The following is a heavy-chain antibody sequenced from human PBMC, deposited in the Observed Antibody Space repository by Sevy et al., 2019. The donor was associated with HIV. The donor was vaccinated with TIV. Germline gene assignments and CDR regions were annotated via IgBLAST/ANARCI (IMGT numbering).Heavy chain of an antibody. J-gene: IGHJ3*02. CDR3: ARQWNGGYDFSDAFDI. Sequence: GGSLRLSCAASGFTFSSYGMHWVRQAPGKGLEWVAVIWYDGINKYYGDSVKGRFTISRDNAKNSLYLQMNSLRAEDTAVYYCARQWNGGYDFSDAFDIWGQGTMVTVSS. D-gene: IGHD5-12*01. V-gene: IGHV3-33*01. CDR1: GFTFSSYG. CDR2: IWYDGINK.